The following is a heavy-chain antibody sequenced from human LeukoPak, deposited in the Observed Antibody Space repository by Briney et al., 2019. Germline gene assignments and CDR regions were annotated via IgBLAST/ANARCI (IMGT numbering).Heavy chain of an antibody. CDR3: TRHSKVTTSSAHYYYGLDV. V-gene: IGHV4-39*01. Sequence: SETLSLTCSISGGSVSTTDYYWAWIRQPPGKGLEWIGSVYYSGSTYYNPSLKSRVTIAVDTSKNQFSLKLSSVTAGDTAVYYCTRHSKVTTSSAHYYYGLDVWGQGTTVTVSS. J-gene: IGHJ6*02. D-gene: IGHD6-6*01. CDR1: GGSVSTTDYY. CDR2: VYYSGST.